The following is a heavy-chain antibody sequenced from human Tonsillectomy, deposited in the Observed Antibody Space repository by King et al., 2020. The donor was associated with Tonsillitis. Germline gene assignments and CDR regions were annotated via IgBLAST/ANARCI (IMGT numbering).Heavy chain of an antibody. CDR3: ASARDTTMVQG. CDR1: GYSFTTYW. CDR2: IDPSDSYT. D-gene: IGHD3-10*01. Sequence: VQLVESGAEVKKPGESLRISCTGSGYSFTTYWISWVRQMPGKGLEWMGRIDPSDSYTNYSPSFQGHVTISADKSISTAYLQWSSLKASDTAMYYCASARDTTMVQGWGQGTLVTVSS. J-gene: IGHJ4*02. V-gene: IGHV5-10-1*03.